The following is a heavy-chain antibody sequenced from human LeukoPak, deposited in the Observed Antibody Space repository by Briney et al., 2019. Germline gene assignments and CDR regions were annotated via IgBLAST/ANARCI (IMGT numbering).Heavy chain of an antibody. Sequence: SETLSLTCTVSGGSVSSGSYYWGWIRQPPGKGLGWIGYIYYSGSAKYNPSLKSRVTISVDTSKNQFSLKLTSVTAADTAVYYCARGFGDWGLSWFDPWGQGTLVTVSS. V-gene: IGHV4-61*01. CDR2: IYYSGSA. J-gene: IGHJ5*02. D-gene: IGHD3-10*01. CDR1: GGSVSSGSYY. CDR3: ARGFGDWGLSWFDP.